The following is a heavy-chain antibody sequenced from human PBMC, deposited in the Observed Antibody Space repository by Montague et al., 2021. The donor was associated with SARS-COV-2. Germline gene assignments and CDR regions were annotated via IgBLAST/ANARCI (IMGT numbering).Heavy chain of an antibody. J-gene: IGHJ5*02. CDR3: ARRRSNWYDP. CDR1: GYNFTRYW. V-gene: IGHV5-51*01. CDR2: INPGDSDT. Sequence: QSGAEVKLPGESLKISCKTSGYNFTRYWIGWVRQMPGKGLEWMGIINPGDSDTKYSPSFQGQVTISADKSIGTAYLQWSSLKTTDTAMYYCARRRSNWYDPWGQGTMVTVSS.